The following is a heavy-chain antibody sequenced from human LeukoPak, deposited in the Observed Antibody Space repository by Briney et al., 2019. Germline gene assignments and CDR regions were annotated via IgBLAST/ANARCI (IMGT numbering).Heavy chain of an antibody. CDR3: ARDGNYDYWSAQSAGDGMDV. Sequence: GGSLKLSCAASGFTFSSYWMSWVRQAPGKGLEWVANIKQDGSEKYYVDSVKGRFTISRDNAKNSLYLQMNILRAEDTAVYYCARDGNYDYWSAQSAGDGMDVWGQGTTVTVSS. V-gene: IGHV3-7*01. CDR1: GFTFSSYW. D-gene: IGHD3-3*01. CDR2: IKQDGSEK. J-gene: IGHJ6*02.